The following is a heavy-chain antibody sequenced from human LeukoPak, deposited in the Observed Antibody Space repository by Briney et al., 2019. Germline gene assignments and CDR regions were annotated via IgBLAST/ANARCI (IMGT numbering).Heavy chain of an antibody. CDR2: ISNSGDTT. Sequence: GGSLRLSCAASGFTFSDYYMSWIRQAPGKGLEWVSYISNSGDTTYYADSVKGRFTISRDNAKKSLFLQMNSLRAEDTAVYYCAKDSPPTSSGWADAFDIWGQGTMVTVSS. V-gene: IGHV3-11*01. CDR1: GFTFSDYY. J-gene: IGHJ3*02. D-gene: IGHD6-19*01. CDR3: AKDSPPTSSGWADAFDI.